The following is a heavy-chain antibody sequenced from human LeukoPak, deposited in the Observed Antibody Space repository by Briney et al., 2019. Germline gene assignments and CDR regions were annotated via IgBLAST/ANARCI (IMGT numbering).Heavy chain of an antibody. CDR2: INPNSGGT. J-gene: IGHJ5*02. CDR3: ARAKYCSSTSCYTPFNWFDP. V-gene: IGHV1-2*02. CDR1: GYTFTGYY. Sequence: ASVKVSCKASGYTFTGYYMHWVRQAPGQGLEWMGWINPNSGGTNYAQKFQGRVTMTRDTSISTAYMELSRLRSDDTAVYYCARAKYCSSTSCYTPFNWFDPWGQGTLVTVS. D-gene: IGHD2-2*02.